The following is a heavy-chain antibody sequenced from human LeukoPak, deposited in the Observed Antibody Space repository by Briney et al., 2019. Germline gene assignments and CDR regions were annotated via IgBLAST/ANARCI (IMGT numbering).Heavy chain of an antibody. D-gene: IGHD3-22*01. Sequence: PGGSLRLSCAASGFTFSSYEMNWVRQAPGKGLEWVSYISSSGSTIYYADSVKGRFTISRDNAKNSLYLQMNSLRAEDTAAYYCARGYYDSSGYSWFDPWGQGTLVTVSS. CDR1: GFTFSSYE. J-gene: IGHJ5*02. V-gene: IGHV3-48*03. CDR2: ISSSGSTI. CDR3: ARGYYDSSGYSWFDP.